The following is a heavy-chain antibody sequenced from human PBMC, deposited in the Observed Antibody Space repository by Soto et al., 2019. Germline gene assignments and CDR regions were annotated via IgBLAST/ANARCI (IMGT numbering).Heavy chain of an antibody. V-gene: IGHV1-8*01. CDR3: AGMATFGSLNWFDP. D-gene: IGHD3-10*01. CDR1: GYSFTDND. Sequence: GASVKVSCKASGYSFTDNDVSWVRQATGQGLEWMGWMNPGSGDTGYAQKFQGRVTMTRDISIATAYMELSGLRSDDTAIYYCAGMATFGSLNWFDPWGQGTLVTVSS. CDR2: MNPGSGDT. J-gene: IGHJ5*02.